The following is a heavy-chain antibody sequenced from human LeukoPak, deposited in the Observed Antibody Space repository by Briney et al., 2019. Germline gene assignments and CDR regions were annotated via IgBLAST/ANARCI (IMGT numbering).Heavy chain of an antibody. J-gene: IGHJ4*02. Sequence: PSQTLSLTCTVSGGSISSGGYYWSWIRQHPGKDLEWIGYIYYSGSTYYNPSLKSRVTISVDTSKNQFSLKLSSVTAADTAVYYCARDEGDGYNFGYWGQGTLVTVSS. CDR2: IYYSGST. CDR1: GGSISSGGYY. D-gene: IGHD5-24*01. CDR3: ARDEGDGYNFGY. V-gene: IGHV4-31*03.